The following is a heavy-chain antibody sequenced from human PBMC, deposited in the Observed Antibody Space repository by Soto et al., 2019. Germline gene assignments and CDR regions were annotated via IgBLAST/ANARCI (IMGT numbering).Heavy chain of an antibody. J-gene: IGHJ3*02. Sequence: EVQLVESGGGLVQPGGSLRLSCAASGFTVSSNYMSWVRQAPGKGLEWVSVIYSGGSTYYADSVKGRFTISRDNSKNTLYLQMNSLRDEDTAVYYCARDRFVRDAFDIWGQGTMVTVSS. CDR2: IYSGGST. CDR1: GFTVSSNY. D-gene: IGHD2-15*01. V-gene: IGHV3-66*01. CDR3: ARDRFVRDAFDI.